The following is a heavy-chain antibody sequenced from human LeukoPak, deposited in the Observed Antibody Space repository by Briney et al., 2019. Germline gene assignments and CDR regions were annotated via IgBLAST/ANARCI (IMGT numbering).Heavy chain of an antibody. Sequence: PGGSLRLSCAASGFTFNNYAMHWVRQAPGKGLEWVAVISYDGSNKYYADSVKGRFTISRDDSKSTLYLQMNTLRAEDTAVYYCARDRCVSYPAWNWFDPWGQGTLVTVSP. V-gene: IGHV3-30*04. J-gene: IGHJ5*02. D-gene: IGHD1-26*01. CDR3: ARDRCVSYPAWNWFDP. CDR2: ISYDGSNK. CDR1: GFTFNNYA.